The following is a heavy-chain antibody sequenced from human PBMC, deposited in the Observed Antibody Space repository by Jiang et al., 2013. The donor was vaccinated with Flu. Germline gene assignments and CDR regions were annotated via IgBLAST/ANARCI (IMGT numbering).Heavy chain of an antibody. V-gene: IGHV1-46*01. CDR2: INPSGGRT. CDR3: ARDTSAADSVWWFDP. CDR1: GYPFSIYY. J-gene: IGHJ5*02. Sequence: GAEVKKPGASVKISCRASGYPFSIYYLHWVRQAPGQGLEWMGKINPSGGRTSYAQKFQGRVTLTRDASTSTVYLQLSSLRSDDTAIYYCARDTSAADSVWWFDPWGQGTLVTVSS. D-gene: IGHD3-16*01.